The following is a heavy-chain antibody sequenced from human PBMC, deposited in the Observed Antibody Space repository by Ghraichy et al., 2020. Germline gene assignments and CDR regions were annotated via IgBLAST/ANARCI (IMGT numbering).Heavy chain of an antibody. CDR2: IYYSGST. Sequence: SETLSLTCTVSGGSISSYYWSWIRQPPGKGLEWIGYIYYSGSTNYNPSLKSRVTISVDTSKNQFSLKLSSVTAADTAVYYCARHSLVLGYFDYWGQGTLVTVSS. V-gene: IGHV4-59*08. J-gene: IGHJ4*02. CDR1: GGSISSYY. D-gene: IGHD2-8*02. CDR3: ARHSLVLGYFDY.